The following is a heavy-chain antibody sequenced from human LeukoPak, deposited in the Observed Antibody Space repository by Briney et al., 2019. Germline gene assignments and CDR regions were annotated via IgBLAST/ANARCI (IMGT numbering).Heavy chain of an antibody. D-gene: IGHD3-22*01. V-gene: IGHV3-48*03. CDR1: GFTFSSYE. J-gene: IGHJ6*02. CDR2: ISSSDSGDSTI. CDR3: ARDHYYDSSGYSYGMDV. Sequence: GGSLRLSRVASGFTFSSYEMNWVRQARGEGLEWVSYISSSDSGDSTIYYADSVKGRFTISRDDAKNSLYLQMNSLRAEDTAVYYCARDHYYDSSGYSYGMDVWGQGTTVTVSS.